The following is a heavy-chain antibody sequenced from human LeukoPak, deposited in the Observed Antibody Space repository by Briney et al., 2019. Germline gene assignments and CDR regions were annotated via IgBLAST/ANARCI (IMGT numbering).Heavy chain of an antibody. CDR2: INRSGST. J-gene: IGHJ4*02. V-gene: IGHV4-34*01. CDR3: ARTYYDFWSGYLVYFDY. Sequence: SETLSLTCAVYGGSFSGYYWSWIRQPPGKGLEWIGEINRSGSTNYNPSLKSRVTISVDTSKNQFSLKLSSVTAADTAVYYCARTYYDFWSGYLVYFDYWGQGTLVTVSP. CDR1: GGSFSGYY. D-gene: IGHD3-3*01.